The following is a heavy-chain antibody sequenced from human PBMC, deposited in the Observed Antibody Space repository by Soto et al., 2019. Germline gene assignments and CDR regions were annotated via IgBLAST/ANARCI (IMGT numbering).Heavy chain of an antibody. CDR3: ARTGTAARDYYYYYGMDV. V-gene: IGHV4-39*01. D-gene: IGHD6-6*01. Sequence: QLQLQESGPGLVKPSETLSLTCTVSGGSISSSSYYWGWIRQPPGKGLEWIGSIYYSGSTYYNPSLKSRLTISVDTSKNQFSLKLSSVTAADTAVYYCARTGTAARDYYYYYGMDVWGQGTTVTVSS. J-gene: IGHJ6*02. CDR1: GGSISSSSYY. CDR2: IYYSGST.